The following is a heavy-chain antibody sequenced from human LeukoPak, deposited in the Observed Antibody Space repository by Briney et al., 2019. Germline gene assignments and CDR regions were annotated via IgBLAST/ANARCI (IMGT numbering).Heavy chain of an antibody. J-gene: IGHJ6*03. CDR2: MNPNSGNT. V-gene: IGHV1-8*01. Sequence: ASVKVSCKASGYTFTSYDINWVRQATGQGLEWMGWMNPNSGNTGYAQKFQGRVTMTRNTSISTTYMELSSLRSEDTAVYYCARGPRRPGSYHYYYYYYMDVWGKGTTVAVSS. CDR3: ARGPRRPGSYHYYYYYYMDV. CDR1: GYTFTSYD. D-gene: IGHD3-10*01.